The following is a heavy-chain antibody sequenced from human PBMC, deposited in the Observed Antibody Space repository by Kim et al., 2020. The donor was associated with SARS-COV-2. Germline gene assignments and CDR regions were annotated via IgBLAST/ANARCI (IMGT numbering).Heavy chain of an antibody. J-gene: IGHJ4*02. V-gene: IGHV3-23*01. D-gene: IGHD3-3*01. Sequence: VNGPYTNSRDKSKNTQYLQMNSLRAEDTAVYYCAKGRATPLLRFYYFDYWGQGTLVTVSS. CDR3: AKGRATPLLRFYYFDY.